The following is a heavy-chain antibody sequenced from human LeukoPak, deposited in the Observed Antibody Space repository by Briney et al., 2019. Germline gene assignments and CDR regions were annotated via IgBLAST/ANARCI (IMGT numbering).Heavy chain of an antibody. CDR1: GYTFTGYY. CDR2: INPNSGGT. V-gene: IGHV1-2*02. J-gene: IGHJ4*02. Sequence: GASVKVSCKASGYTFTGYYMHWVRQAPGQGLEWMGWINPNSGGTNYAQKFQGRVTMTRDTSISTAYTELSRLRSDDTAVYYCARAYRRITMVRGVMWSYWGQGTLVTVSS. D-gene: IGHD3-10*01. CDR3: ARAYRRITMVRGVMWSY.